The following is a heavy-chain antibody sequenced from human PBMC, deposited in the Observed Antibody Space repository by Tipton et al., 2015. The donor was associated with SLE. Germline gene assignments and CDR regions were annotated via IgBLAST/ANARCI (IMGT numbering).Heavy chain of an antibody. Sequence: TLSLTCTVSGYSISSGYYWPWIRQPPGKRLECIGSIFHRGSTYYNPPLSSRVTMPFDTSKNQFSLKLNSVTPADTAVYYCARSPGRSCFDYWGQGTLVTASS. CDR2: IFHRGST. CDR3: ARSPGRSCFDY. V-gene: IGHV4-38-2*02. J-gene: IGHJ4*02. CDR1: GYSISSGYY.